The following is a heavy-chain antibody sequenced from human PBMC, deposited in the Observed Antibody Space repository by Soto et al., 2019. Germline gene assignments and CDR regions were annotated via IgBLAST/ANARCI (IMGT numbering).Heavy chain of an antibody. J-gene: IGHJ4*02. D-gene: IGHD5-18*01. CDR1: GYTFTSYG. V-gene: IGHV1-18*01. Sequence: QVQLVQSGAEVKKPGASVKVSCKASGYTFTSYGISWVRQAPGQGLEWMGWISAYNGNTNYAQKFQGRVTITRDTSASTAYMELSSLRSEDTAVYYCARYSRPPPPYYFDYWGQGTLVTVSS. CDR3: ARYSRPPPPYYFDY. CDR2: ISAYNGNT.